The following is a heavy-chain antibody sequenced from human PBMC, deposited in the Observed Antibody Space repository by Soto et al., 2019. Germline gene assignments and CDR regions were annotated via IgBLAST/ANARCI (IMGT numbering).Heavy chain of an antibody. Sequence: ASVKVSCKASGYTFTSYYMHWVRQAPGQGLEWMGIINPSGGSTSYAQKFQGRVTMTRDTSTSTVYMELSSLRSEDTAVYYCARDRIRQQLVRSWFDPWGQGTLVTV. J-gene: IGHJ5*02. CDR2: INPSGGST. CDR1: GYTFTSYY. D-gene: IGHD6-13*01. CDR3: ARDRIRQQLVRSWFDP. V-gene: IGHV1-46*01.